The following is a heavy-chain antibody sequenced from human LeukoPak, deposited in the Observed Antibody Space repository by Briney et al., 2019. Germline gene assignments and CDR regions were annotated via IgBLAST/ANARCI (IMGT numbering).Heavy chain of an antibody. Sequence: SETLSLTCAVYGGSFSGYYWSWIRQPPGKGLEWIGSIYYSGSTYYNPSLKSRVTISVDTSKNQFSLKLSSVTAADTAVYYCASLGEWLAPFDYWGQGTLVTVSS. CDR2: IYYSGST. V-gene: IGHV4-34*01. CDR3: ASLGEWLAPFDY. CDR1: GGSFSGYY. J-gene: IGHJ4*02. D-gene: IGHD3-16*01.